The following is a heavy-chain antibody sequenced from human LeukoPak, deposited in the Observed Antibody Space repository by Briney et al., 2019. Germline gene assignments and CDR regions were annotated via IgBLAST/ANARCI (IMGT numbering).Heavy chain of an antibody. CDR2: IIPIFGTA. J-gene: IGHJ6*04. D-gene: IGHD2-2*01. CDR1: GGTFSSYA. V-gene: IGHV1-69*13. Sequence: ASVKVSCKASGGTFSSYAISWVRQAPGQGLEWMGGIIPIFGTANYARKFQGRVTITADESTSTAYMELSSLRYEDTAVYYCATLTYCSSTSCKGIYYYYGMDVWGKGTTVTVSS. CDR3: ATLTYCSSTSCKGIYYYYGMDV.